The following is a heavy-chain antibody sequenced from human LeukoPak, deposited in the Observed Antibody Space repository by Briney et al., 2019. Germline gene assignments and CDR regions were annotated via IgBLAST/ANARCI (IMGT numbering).Heavy chain of an antibody. CDR1: GFIFSSFG. V-gene: IGHV3-33*03. Sequence: PGGSLRLSCAASGFIFSSFGMHWVRQAPGKGLEWVAVIWHDGSYKYYLDSVKGRFTISRDNAKNSLYLQMNSLRAEDTAVYYCATYSSLNRREFQFWGQGTLLTVSS. CDR3: ATYSSLNRREFQF. CDR2: IWHDGSYK. D-gene: IGHD3-22*01. J-gene: IGHJ1*01.